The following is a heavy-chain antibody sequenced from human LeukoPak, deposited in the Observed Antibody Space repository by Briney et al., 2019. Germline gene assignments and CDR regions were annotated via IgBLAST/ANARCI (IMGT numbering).Heavy chain of an antibody. CDR1: GFTFSTYW. V-gene: IGHV3-7*01. J-gene: IGHJ4*02. Sequence: PVGSLRLSCAASGFTFSTYWMSWVRQAPGKGLGWVANIKVDGSEKYSVDSVKGRFTISRDNAKNSLYLQMNSLRAEDTAVYYCARASSAFCGGDCYPPTYFDYWGQGTLVTVSS. CDR2: IKVDGSEK. D-gene: IGHD2-21*01. CDR3: ARASSAFCGGDCYPPTYFDY.